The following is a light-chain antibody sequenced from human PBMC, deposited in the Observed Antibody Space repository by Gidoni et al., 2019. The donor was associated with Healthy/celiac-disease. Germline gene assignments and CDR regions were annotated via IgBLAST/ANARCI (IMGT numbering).Light chain of an antibody. CDR2: GAS. CDR1: QSVSSSY. Sequence: EIVLPQSPGTLSLSPGERATLSCRASQSVSSSYLAWYQQKPGQAPRLLIYGASSRATGIPDRVSGSGSVTDFTLTISRLEPEDFAVYYWQQYGSSPWTFGQGTKVEIK. V-gene: IGKV3-20*01. CDR3: QQYGSSPWT. J-gene: IGKJ1*01.